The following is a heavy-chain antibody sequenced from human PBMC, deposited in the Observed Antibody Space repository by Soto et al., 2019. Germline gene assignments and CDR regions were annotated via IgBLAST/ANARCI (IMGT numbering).Heavy chain of an antibody. CDR2: ISWNSGSI. V-gene: IGHV3-9*01. CDR1: GFTFDDYA. CDR3: AKSLREIYYYYMDV. Sequence: VQLVESGGGLVQPGRSLRLSCAASGFTFDDYAMHWVRQAPGKGLEWVSGISWNSGSIGYADSVKGRFTISRDNAKNSLYLQMNSLRAEDTALYYCAKSLREIYYYYMDVWGKGTTVTVSS. D-gene: IGHD3-10*01. J-gene: IGHJ6*03.